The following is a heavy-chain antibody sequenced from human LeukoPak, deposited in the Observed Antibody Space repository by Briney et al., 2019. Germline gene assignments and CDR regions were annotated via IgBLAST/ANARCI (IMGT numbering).Heavy chain of an antibody. D-gene: IGHD3-3*01. J-gene: IGHJ4*02. CDR1: GYTFTRNY. Sequence: ASVKVSCKASGYTFTRNYINWLRQAPGQGLEWTGMIDPSGGGTAYAQKFQDRVTMTTDTSTSTAYMEPRSLRSDDTAVYYCARVEERITIFGVVTPPDFDYWGQGTLVTVSS. CDR2: IDPSGGGT. CDR3: ARVEERITIFGVVTPPDFDY. V-gene: IGHV1-46*01.